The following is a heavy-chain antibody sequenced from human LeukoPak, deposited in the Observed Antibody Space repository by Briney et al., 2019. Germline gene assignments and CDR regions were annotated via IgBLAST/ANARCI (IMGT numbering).Heavy chain of an antibody. CDR1: GFTFDDYA. D-gene: IGHD4-17*01. Sequence: GGSLRLSCAASGFTFDDYAMHWVRQAPGKGLEWVSLISGDGGSTYYADSVKGRFTISRDNSKNSLYLQMNSLRTEDTALYYCAKDNTGHDYGDYADWYGMDVWGQGTTVTVSS. V-gene: IGHV3-43*02. CDR2: ISGDGGST. CDR3: AKDNTGHDYGDYADWYGMDV. J-gene: IGHJ6*02.